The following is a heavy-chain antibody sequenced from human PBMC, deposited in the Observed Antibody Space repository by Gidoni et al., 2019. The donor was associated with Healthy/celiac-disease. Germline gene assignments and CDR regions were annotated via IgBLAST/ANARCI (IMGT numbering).Heavy chain of an antibody. Sequence: QVQLQESGPGLVKPSQTLSLTCTVSGGSISSGSYYWSWIRQPAGKGLEWIGRIYTSGSTNYNPSLKSRVTISVDTSKNQFSLKLSSVTAADTAVYYCARGGGLQGMDVWGQGTTVTVSS. CDR2: IYTSGST. V-gene: IGHV4-61*02. CDR3: ARGGGLQGMDV. J-gene: IGHJ6*02. D-gene: IGHD4-4*01. CDR1: GGSISSGSYY.